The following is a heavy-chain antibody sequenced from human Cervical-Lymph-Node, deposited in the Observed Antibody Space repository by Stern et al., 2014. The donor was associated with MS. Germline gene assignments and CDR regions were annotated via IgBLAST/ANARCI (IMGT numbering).Heavy chain of an antibody. CDR2: ISAKNGPT. CDR3: ARDHVGATTYYYYGLDV. Sequence: VQLEESGAEVKKPGASVKVSCKASGYTFTSYGISWVRQAPGQGLEWMGWISAKNGPTNYAQKRQGRVTVTTDTSTSTAYMELRSLRSDDTAIYYCARDHVGATTYYYYGLDVWGQGTTVTVSS. J-gene: IGHJ6*02. D-gene: IGHD1-26*01. CDR1: GYTFTSYG. V-gene: IGHV1-18*01.